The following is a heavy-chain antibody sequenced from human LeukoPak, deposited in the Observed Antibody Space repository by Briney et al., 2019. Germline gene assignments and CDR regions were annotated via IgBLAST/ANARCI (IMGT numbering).Heavy chain of an antibody. D-gene: IGHD5-18*01. V-gene: IGHV4-34*01. CDR3: ASPIQLGVSFDY. CDR1: GGSFSGYY. CDR2: INHSGST. Sequence: PSETLSLTCAVYGGSFSGYYWSWIRQPPGKGLEWIGEINHSGSTNYNPSLKSRVTISVDTSKNQFSLKLSSVTAADTAVYYCASPIQLGVSFDYWGQGTLVTVSS. J-gene: IGHJ4*02.